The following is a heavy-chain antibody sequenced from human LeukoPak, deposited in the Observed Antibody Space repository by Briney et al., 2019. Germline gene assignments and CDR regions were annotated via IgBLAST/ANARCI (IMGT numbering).Heavy chain of an antibody. CDR3: ARNILFAFDI. D-gene: IGHD2/OR15-2a*01. V-gene: IGHV3-53*01. Sequence: PGGSLRLSCAASGLTFSSSYMSWVRQAPGKGLEWVSIIYNDGSTYYSDSMKGGFTISRDNSKNTLYLQVNSLRAEDTAMYYCARNILFAFDIWGQGTMVTVSS. J-gene: IGHJ3*02. CDR2: IYNDGST. CDR1: GLTFSSSY.